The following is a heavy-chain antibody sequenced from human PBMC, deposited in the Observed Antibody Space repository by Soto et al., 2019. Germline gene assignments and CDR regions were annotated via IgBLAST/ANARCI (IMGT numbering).Heavy chain of an antibody. J-gene: IGHJ6*01. Sequence: ASVKVSCKASRYTFSSYDINWVRQATGQGLEWMGWMNPNTGNTAYAQKFQGRVSMTRNTSINTAYMDLSSLGSEDTAVYFCANGRSWGSGQCRELSVWG. CDR1: RYTFSSYD. CDR3: ANGRSWGSGQCRELSV. D-gene: IGHD3-16*01. V-gene: IGHV1-8*01. CDR2: MNPNTGNT.